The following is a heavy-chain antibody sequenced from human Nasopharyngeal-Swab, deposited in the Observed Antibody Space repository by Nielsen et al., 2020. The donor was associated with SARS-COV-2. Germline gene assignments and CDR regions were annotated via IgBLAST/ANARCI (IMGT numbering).Heavy chain of an antibody. CDR1: GFTFCSYS. CDR2: ISSSSSTI. CDR3: ARDGGGAFDI. J-gene: IGHJ3*02. D-gene: IGHD3-16*01. Sequence: GESLKISCAASGFTFCSYSMNWVRQAPGKGLEWVSYISSSSSTIYYADSVKGRFTISRDNAKNSLYLQMNSLRAEDTAVYYCARDGGGAFDIWGQGTMVTVSS. V-gene: IGHV3-48*04.